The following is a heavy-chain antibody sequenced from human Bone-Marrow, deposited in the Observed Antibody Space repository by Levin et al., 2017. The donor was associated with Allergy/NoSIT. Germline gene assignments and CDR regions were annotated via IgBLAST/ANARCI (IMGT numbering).Heavy chain of an antibody. CDR1: GFTFSSYG. V-gene: IGHV3-30*18. J-gene: IGHJ4*02. CDR2: ISYDGSNK. CDR3: AKDDGLAVAGIAGSDY. D-gene: IGHD6-19*01. Sequence: QPGGSLRLSCAASGFTFSSYGMHWVRQAPGKGLEWVAVISYDGSNKYYADSVKGRFTISRDNSKNTLYLQMNSLRAEDTAVYYCAKDDGLAVAGIAGSDYWGQGTLVTVSS.